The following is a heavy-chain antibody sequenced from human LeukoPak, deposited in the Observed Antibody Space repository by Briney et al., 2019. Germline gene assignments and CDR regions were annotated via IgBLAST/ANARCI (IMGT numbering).Heavy chain of an antibody. CDR3: AREARIAAPRFDYGMDV. D-gene: IGHD6-13*01. Sequence: GGSLRLSCAASGFTFSSYAMHWVRQAPGKGLEWVAVISYDGSNKYYADSVKGRFTISRDNSKNTLYLQMNSLRAEDTAVYYCAREARIAAPRFDYGMDVWGQGTTVTVSS. CDR1: GFTFSSYA. J-gene: IGHJ6*02. V-gene: IGHV3-30*04. CDR2: ISYDGSNK.